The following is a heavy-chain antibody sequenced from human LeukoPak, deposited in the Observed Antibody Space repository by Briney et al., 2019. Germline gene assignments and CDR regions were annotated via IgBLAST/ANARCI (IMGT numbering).Heavy chain of an antibody. J-gene: IGHJ4*02. CDR3: ARDKGNTCIDN. CDR1: GFTFSTSW. D-gene: IGHD1/OR15-1a*01. Sequence: PGGSLRLSCTASGFTFSTSWMHWVRQSPGKGLEWVAFIRSDGSNKYYADSVKGRFIISRDNSKNMVYLQMDSLRGEDTAVYYCARDKGNTCIDNWGQGTLITVSS. V-gene: IGHV3-30*02. CDR2: IRSDGSNK.